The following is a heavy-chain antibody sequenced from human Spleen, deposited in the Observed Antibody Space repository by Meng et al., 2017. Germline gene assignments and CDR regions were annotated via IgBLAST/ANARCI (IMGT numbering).Heavy chain of an antibody. CDR3: ARDGSRGIAVADNYGMDV. CDR1: GGTFSRYA. V-gene: IGHV1-69*06. D-gene: IGHD6-13*01. CDR2: IIPIFGSA. Sequence: SVKVSCKASGGTFSRYAISWVRQAPGQGLEWMGGIIPIFGSANYAQRFQGRVTITADTSTSTAYMELTSLGTEDTAVYYCARDGSRGIAVADNYGMDVWGQGTTVTVSS. J-gene: IGHJ6*02.